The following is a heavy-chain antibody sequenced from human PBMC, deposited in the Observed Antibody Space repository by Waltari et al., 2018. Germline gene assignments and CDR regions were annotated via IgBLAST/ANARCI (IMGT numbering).Heavy chain of an antibody. D-gene: IGHD4-17*01. Sequence: QVQLQQWGAGLLKPSETLSLTCAVYGGSFSGYYWSWIRQSPGKGLEWIGEINHSGSTNYNPSLKSRVTISVDTSKNQFSLKLSSVTAADTAVYYCARRLRWLPHAFDIWGQGTMVTVSS. CDR3: ARRLRWLPHAFDI. CDR1: GGSFSGYY. CDR2: INHSGST. J-gene: IGHJ3*02. V-gene: IGHV4-34*01.